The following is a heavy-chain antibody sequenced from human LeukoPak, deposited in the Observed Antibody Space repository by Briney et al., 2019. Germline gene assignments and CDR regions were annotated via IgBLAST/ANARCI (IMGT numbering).Heavy chain of an antibody. CDR3: ARASYYGSGYFDY. D-gene: IGHD3-10*01. CDR1: GFTFSSYA. V-gene: IGHV3-30-3*01. J-gene: IGHJ4*02. CDR2: ISYDGSNK. Sequence: GGSLRLSCAASGFTFSSYAMHWVRQAPGKGLEWVAVISYDGSNKYYADSVKGRFTISRDNSKNTLYLQMNSLRAEDTAVYYCARASYYGSGYFDYWGQGTLVTVSS.